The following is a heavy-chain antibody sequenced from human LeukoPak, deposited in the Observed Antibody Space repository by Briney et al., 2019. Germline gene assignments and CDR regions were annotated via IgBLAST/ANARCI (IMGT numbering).Heavy chain of an antibody. CDR1: GDSIISTNYY. Sequence: SETLSLTCTVSGDSIISTNYYWGWIRQPPGKGLEWIGHIYYSGATYYNPSLKSRVTISVDTSKNQFSLKLNFVTAADTAVYYCARGPSGSYGLADFQHWGQGTLVTVSS. D-gene: IGHD1-26*01. CDR2: IYYSGAT. CDR3: ARGPSGSYGLADFQH. J-gene: IGHJ1*01. V-gene: IGHV4-39*01.